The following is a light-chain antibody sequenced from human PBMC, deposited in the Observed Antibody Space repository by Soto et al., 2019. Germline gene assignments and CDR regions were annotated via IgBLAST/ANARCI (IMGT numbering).Light chain of an antibody. J-gene: IGKJ2*01. CDR1: QSVSDW. Sequence: DIQMTQSPSTLSASVGDRVTLTCRASQSVSDWLAWYQQKPGKAPKLLIYKASNLERGVPSRFSGSGSGTEFTLTISSLQPDDSATYYCQQYNTFSPYTFGQGTKLEIK. CDR2: KAS. CDR3: QQYNTFSPYT. V-gene: IGKV1-5*03.